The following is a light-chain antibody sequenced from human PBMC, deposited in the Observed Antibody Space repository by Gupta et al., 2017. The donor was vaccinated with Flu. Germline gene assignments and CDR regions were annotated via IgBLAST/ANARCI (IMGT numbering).Light chain of an antibody. CDR3: QQSDTTPRT. CDR2: AAS. CDR1: QRVGSF. Sequence: PSSLSASAGERVTITGRASQRVGSFLNWYQQKPGKAPNLLIYAASNWQSGVPSRFSGRGSGTDFTLTISSLQLEDFAAYYCQQSDTTPRTFGQGTKVEI. V-gene: IGKV1-39*01. J-gene: IGKJ1*01.